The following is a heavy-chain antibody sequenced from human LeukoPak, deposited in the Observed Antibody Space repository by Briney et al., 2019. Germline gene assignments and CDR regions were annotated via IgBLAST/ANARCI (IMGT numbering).Heavy chain of an antibody. V-gene: IGHV1-18*01. CDR1: GYTFTSYD. D-gene: IGHD6-13*01. J-gene: IGHJ5*02. CDR2: MNPNSGNT. Sequence: ASVKVSCKASGYTFTSYDINWVRQATGQGLEWMGWMNPNSGNTNYAQKLQGRVTMTTDTSTSTAYMELRSLRSDDTAVYYCARDTYSSSWYGRSPNNWFDPWGQGTLVTVSS. CDR3: ARDTYSSSWYGRSPNNWFDP.